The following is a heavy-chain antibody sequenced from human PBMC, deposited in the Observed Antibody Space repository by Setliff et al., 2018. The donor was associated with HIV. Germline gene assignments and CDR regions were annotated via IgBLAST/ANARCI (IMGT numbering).Heavy chain of an antibody. CDR3: ARRNVEMATIYGYGDAFDI. J-gene: IGHJ3*02. Sequence: PSETLSLTCAVYGGSFSGHYWSWIRQPPGKGLEWIGEIYHSGSTNYNPSLKSRVTISVDTSKNQFSLKLSSVTAADTAMYYCARRNVEMATIYGYGDAFDIWGQGTMVTVS. D-gene: IGHD5-12*01. V-gene: IGHV4-34*01. CDR2: IYHSGST. CDR1: GGSFSGHY.